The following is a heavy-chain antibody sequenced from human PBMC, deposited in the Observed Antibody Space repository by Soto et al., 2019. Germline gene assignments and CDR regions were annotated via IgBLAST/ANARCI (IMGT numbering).Heavy chain of an antibody. V-gene: IGHV4-39*01. CDR1: GVSISSSNYY. J-gene: IGHJ5*02. D-gene: IGHD4-17*01. CDR2: IYYSGTT. CDR3: ASPVAYGDYGRFDP. Sequence: PSETLSLTCTVSGVSISSSNYYWGWIRQPPGKGLEWIGSIYYSGTTYYNPSLKSRVTMSVDTSKNQFSLKVTSVTAADTAVYYCASPVAYGDYGRFDPWGQGTLVTVSS.